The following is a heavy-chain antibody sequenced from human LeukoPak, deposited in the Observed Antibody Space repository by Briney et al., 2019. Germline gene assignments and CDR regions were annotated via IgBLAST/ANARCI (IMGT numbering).Heavy chain of an antibody. D-gene: IGHD5-24*01. CDR1: GFTFSSYS. Sequence: GGSLRLSCAASGFTFSSYSMNWVRQAPGKGLEWVSYISSSSSTINYADSVKGRFTISRDNAKDSLYLQMNSLRAEDTAVYYCARATISADAFDIWGQGTMVTVSS. V-gene: IGHV3-48*04. J-gene: IGHJ3*02. CDR2: ISSSSSTI. CDR3: ARATISADAFDI.